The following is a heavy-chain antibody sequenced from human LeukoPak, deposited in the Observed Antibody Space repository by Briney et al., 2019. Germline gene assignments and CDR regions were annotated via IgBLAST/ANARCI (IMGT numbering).Heavy chain of an antibody. J-gene: IGHJ6*03. CDR1: GFTFSSYE. CDR3: ARNYGSGSYYNDVYYYYYMDV. CDR2: ISSSGSTI. D-gene: IGHD3-10*01. Sequence: GGSLRLSCAASGFTFSSYEMNWVRQAPGKGLEWVSYISSSGSTIYYADSVKGRFTISRDNAKNSLYLQMNSLRAEDTAVYYCARNYGSGSYYNDVYYYYYMDVWGKGTTVTISS. V-gene: IGHV3-48*03.